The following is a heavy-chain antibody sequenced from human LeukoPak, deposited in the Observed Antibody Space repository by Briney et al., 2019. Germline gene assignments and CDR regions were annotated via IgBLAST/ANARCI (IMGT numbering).Heavy chain of an antibody. J-gene: IGHJ1*01. D-gene: IGHD2-2*01. CDR1: GVSISSYY. V-gene: IGHV4-59*08. CDR3: ARSEFYCSSISCPFQH. CDR2: IYYSGST. Sequence: PSETLSLTCTVSGVSISSYYWSWVRQPPGKGLEWLGYIYYSGSTTYTPSLKSRVTISVDTSKNQFSLKLSSVTAADTAVYYCARSEFYCSSISCPFQHWGQGTLVTVSS.